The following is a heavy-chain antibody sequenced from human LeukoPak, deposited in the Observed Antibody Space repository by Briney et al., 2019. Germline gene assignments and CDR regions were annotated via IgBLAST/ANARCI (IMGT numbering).Heavy chain of an antibody. V-gene: IGHV1-2*02. D-gene: IGHD3-22*01. CDR3: ATIYYDGTSGPFDY. J-gene: IGHJ4*02. CDR1: GYTFTDYY. Sequence: ASVKVSCKASGYTFTDYYMHWVQQAPGQGLEWMGWINPNSGGTNYAQKFQGRVTMTRDTSISTAYMELSRLRSDDTAVYYCATIYYDGTSGPFDYWGQGTLVTVSS. CDR2: INPNSGGT.